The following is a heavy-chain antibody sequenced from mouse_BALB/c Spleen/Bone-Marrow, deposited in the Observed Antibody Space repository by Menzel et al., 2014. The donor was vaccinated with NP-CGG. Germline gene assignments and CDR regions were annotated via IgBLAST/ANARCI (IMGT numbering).Heavy chain of an antibody. J-gene: IGHJ1*01. CDR3: ESRGEYFDV. Sequence: VQLQQPGPELVKPGASVKISCKACGYSFTGYYMHWVKQSHGNSLDWIGYIYPYNGVSSYNQKFKGKATLTVDKSSSTAYMELRSLTSDDSAVYYCESRGEYFDVWGAGTTVTVSS. CDR2: IYPYNGVS. V-gene: IGHV1-31*01. CDR1: GYSFTGYY.